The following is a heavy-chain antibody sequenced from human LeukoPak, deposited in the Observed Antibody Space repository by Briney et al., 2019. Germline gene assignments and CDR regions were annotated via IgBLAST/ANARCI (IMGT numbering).Heavy chain of an antibody. Sequence: GGSLRLSCAASGFTFSSYSMNRVRQAPGKGLEWVSSISSSSSYIYYADSVKGRFTISRDNAKNSLYLQMNSLRAEDTAVYYCAVLPWVPAAGNPSAYYFGYWGQGTLVTVSS. CDR3: AVLPWVPAAGNPSAYYFGY. J-gene: IGHJ4*02. CDR1: GFTFSSYS. CDR2: ISSSSSYI. D-gene: IGHD6-13*01. V-gene: IGHV3-21*01.